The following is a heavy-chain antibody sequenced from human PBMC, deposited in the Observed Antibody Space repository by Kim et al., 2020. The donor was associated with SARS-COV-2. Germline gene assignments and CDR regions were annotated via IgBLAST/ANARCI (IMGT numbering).Heavy chain of an antibody. CDR2: INHSGST. CDR1: GGSFSGYY. D-gene: IGHD2-2*02. CDR3: ARGRGYCSSTSCYTFDY. J-gene: IGHJ4*01. Sequence: SETLSLTCAVYGGSFSGYYWSWIRQPPGKGLEWIGEINHSGSTNYNPSLKSRVTISVDTSKNQFSLKLSSVTAADTAVYYCARGRGYCSSTSCYTFDYWG. V-gene: IGHV4-34*01.